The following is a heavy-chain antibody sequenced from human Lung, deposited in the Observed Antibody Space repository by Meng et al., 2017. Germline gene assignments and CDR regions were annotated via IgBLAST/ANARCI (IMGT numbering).Heavy chain of an antibody. Sequence: QVHLQEVGPGLVKPSQLLSLTCTVTGGHISSSNYYWSWIRQPPGKGLEWTGHIYNSGSTYYNPSLKSRITISVDTSKNQFSLKLSSVTAADTAVYYCARGQKGYFDLWGRGTLVTVSS. V-gene: IGHV4-30-4*01. CDR1: GGHISSSNYY. CDR3: ARGQKGYFDL. CDR2: IYNSGST. J-gene: IGHJ2*01.